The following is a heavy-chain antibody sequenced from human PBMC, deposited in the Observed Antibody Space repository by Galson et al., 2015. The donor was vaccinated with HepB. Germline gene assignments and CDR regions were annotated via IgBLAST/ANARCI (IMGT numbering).Heavy chain of an antibody. CDR2: ISRGSKDI. CDR3: VRDGGDSYNWFDL. V-gene: IGHV3-48*02. J-gene: IGHJ5*02. Sequence: SLRLSCAASGFTFSDYRMNWVRQAPGKGLEWVSYISRGSKDIHYADSVKGRFTMSRDNAKNPLYLQMDSLRDGDTAVYYCVRDGGDSYNWFDLWGQGTLVTVSS. D-gene: IGHD2-21*01. CDR1: GFTFSDYR.